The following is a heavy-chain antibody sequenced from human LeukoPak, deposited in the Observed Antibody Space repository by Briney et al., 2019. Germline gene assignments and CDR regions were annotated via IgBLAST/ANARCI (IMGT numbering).Heavy chain of an antibody. J-gene: IGHJ6*02. CDR3: ARENGDYYYYYSMDV. D-gene: IGHD4-17*01. CDR1: GFTVSSNY. V-gene: IGHV3-53*01. CDR2: IYSGGST. Sequence: PGGSLRLSCAASGFTVSSNYMSWVRQAPGKGLEWVSVIYSGGSTYYADSVKGRFTISRDNSKNTLYLQMNSLRAEDTAVYYCARENGDYYYYYSMDVWGQGTTVTVSS.